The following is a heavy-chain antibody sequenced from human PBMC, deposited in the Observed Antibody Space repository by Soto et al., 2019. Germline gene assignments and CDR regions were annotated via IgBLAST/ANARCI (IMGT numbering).Heavy chain of an antibody. D-gene: IGHD3-16*01. CDR1: GGTFSSYT. CDR3: ASFLLVDLDWYFDL. V-gene: IGHV1-69*02. CDR2: IIPILGIA. Sequence: QVQLVQSGAEVKKPGSSVKVSCKASGGTFSSYTISWVRQAPGQVLEWMGRIIPILGIANYAQKFQGRVTITADKSTSTAYMELSSLRSEDTAVYYCASFLLVDLDWYFDLWGRGTLVTVSS. J-gene: IGHJ2*01.